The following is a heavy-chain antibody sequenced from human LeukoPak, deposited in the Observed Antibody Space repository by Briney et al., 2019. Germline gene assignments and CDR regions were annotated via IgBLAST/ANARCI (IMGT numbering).Heavy chain of an antibody. V-gene: IGHV3-7*01. CDR1: GFTFSSYW. CDR2: IKQDGSEK. J-gene: IGHJ3*02. D-gene: IGHD6-19*01. CDR3: ARGVWQWLVQVDI. Sequence: GGSLRLSCAASGFTFSSYWMSWVRQAPGKGLEWVANIKQDGSEKYYVDSVKGRFTISRDNAKNSLYLQMNSLRAEDTAVYYCARGVWQWLVQVDIWGQGTMVTVSS.